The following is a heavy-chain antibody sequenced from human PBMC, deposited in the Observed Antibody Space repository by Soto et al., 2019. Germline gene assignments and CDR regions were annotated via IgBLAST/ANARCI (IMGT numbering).Heavy chain of an antibody. CDR3: ARGGGNGAFDI. CDR1: GFTVSSNF. Sequence: GGSLRLSCAASGFTVSSNFMSWVRQAPGKGLEWVSVIYSDGGTYYADSVKGRFTISRDNSKNTLYLQMNSLRAEDTAVYYCARGGGNGAFDIWGQGTMVTVSS. D-gene: IGHD2-15*01. CDR2: IYSDGGT. J-gene: IGHJ3*02. V-gene: IGHV3-53*01.